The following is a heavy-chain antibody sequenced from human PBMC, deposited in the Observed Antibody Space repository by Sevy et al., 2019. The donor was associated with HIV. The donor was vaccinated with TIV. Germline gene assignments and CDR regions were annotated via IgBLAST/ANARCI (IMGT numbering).Heavy chain of an antibody. J-gene: IGHJ6*02. CDR3: ARGQDSSWYSYYYYYYGMDV. V-gene: IGHV1-8*01. Sequence: ASVKVSCKASGYTFTSYDINWVRQATGQGLEWMGWMNPNSGNTGYAQKFQGRVTMTRNTSISTAYMELSSLRSEDTAVYYCARGQDSSWYSYYYYYYGMDVWGQGTTVTVSS. CDR2: MNPNSGNT. D-gene: IGHD6-13*01. CDR1: GYTFTSYD.